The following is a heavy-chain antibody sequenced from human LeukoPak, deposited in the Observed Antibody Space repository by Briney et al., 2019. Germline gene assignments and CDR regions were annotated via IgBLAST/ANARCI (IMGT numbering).Heavy chain of an antibody. CDR1: GYTFINYG. Sequence: ASVKVSCKASGYTFINYGFSWVRQAPGQGLEWMGWVSAYNVNTIYAQNLQGRVTMTRDTSTHTAYMELRSLRFDDTAVYYCVREGQVADTVFFPYWGQGTLVTVSS. V-gene: IGHV1-18*01. CDR2: VSAYNVNT. J-gene: IGHJ1*01. D-gene: IGHD5-12*01. CDR3: VREGQVADTVFFPY.